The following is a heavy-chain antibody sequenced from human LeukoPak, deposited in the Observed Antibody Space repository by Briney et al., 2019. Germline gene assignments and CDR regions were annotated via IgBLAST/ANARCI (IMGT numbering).Heavy chain of an antibody. CDR3: ARGPGYSYATS. V-gene: IGHV3-7*04. Sequence: GGSLRLSCVGSGFHFRLYNMNWVRQAPGKGLEWVANIKQDGSEKYYVDSVKGRFTISRDNAKNSLYLQMNSLRAEDTAVYYCARGPGYSYATSWGQGTLVTVSS. CDR2: IKQDGSEK. D-gene: IGHD5-18*01. J-gene: IGHJ5*02. CDR1: GFHFRLYN.